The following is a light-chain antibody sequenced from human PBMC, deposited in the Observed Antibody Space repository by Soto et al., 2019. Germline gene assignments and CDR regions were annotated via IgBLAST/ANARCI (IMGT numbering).Light chain of an antibody. Sequence: QSVLTQPPSVSAAPGQKVTISCSGSSSNIEKNSVSWYQHLPGTTPKLLIYNNNQRPAGIPDRFSGSKSGTTATLVITGLQTGDEADYYCATWDSGLSVTVVFGGGTKLTVL. CDR1: SSNIEKNS. V-gene: IGLV1-51*01. J-gene: IGLJ2*01. CDR3: ATWDSGLSVTVV. CDR2: NNN.